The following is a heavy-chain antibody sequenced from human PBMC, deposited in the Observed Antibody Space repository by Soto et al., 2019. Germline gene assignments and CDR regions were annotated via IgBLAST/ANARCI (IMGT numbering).Heavy chain of an antibody. J-gene: IGHJ5*02. CDR1: GGSISNYC. CDR3: ARVRDCSGGTCYSWWFDP. CDR2: IYYSGST. D-gene: IGHD2-15*01. Sequence: SETLSLTCTVSGGSISNYCWSWIRQPPGKGLEWIGYIYYSGSTNYNPSLKSRVIISVDTSKYQFSLKLNSVTAADTAVYYCARVRDCSGGTCYSWWFDPWGQGTLVTVS. V-gene: IGHV4-59*01.